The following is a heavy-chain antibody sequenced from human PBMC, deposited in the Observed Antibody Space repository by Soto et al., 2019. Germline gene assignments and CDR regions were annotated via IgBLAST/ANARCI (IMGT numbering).Heavy chain of an antibody. CDR3: ATYYDFWSGWFRSEDY. CDR2: IWYDGSNK. D-gene: IGHD3-3*01. Sequence: GGSLRLSCAASGFTFSSYGMHWVRQAPGKGLEWVAVIWYDGSNKYYADSVKGRFTISRDNSKNTLYLQMNSLRAEDTAVYYCATYYDFWSGWFRSEDYWGQGTLVTVSS. J-gene: IGHJ4*02. V-gene: IGHV3-33*01. CDR1: GFTFSSYG.